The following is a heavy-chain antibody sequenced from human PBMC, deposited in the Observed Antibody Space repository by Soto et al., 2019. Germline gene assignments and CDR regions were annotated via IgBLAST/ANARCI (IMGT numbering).Heavy chain of an antibody. CDR1: EYTFTGYY. D-gene: IGHD3-22*01. V-gene: IGHV1-2*02. Sequence: AASVKVSCKASEYTFTGYYMHWVRQAPGQGLEWMGWINPNSGGTNYAQKFQGRVTMTRDTSISTAYMELSRLRSDDTAVYYCATLHYYDSSGYGDYFDHWGQGTLVTVSS. CDR3: ATLHYYDSSGYGDYFDH. CDR2: INPNSGGT. J-gene: IGHJ4*02.